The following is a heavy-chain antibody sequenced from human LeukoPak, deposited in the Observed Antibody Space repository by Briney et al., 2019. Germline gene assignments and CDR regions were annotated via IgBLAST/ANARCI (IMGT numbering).Heavy chain of an antibody. CDR3: ARTTEGGYTYDYFYYYYMDV. J-gene: IGHJ6*03. Sequence: SSETLSLTCAVYGGSFSGYYWSWIRQPPGKGLEWIGEINHSGSTNYNPSLKSRVTISVDTSKNQFSLKLSSVTAADTAVYYCARTTEGGYTYDYFYYYYMDVWGKGTTVTISS. CDR1: GGSFSGYY. V-gene: IGHV4-34*01. CDR2: INHSGST. D-gene: IGHD5-18*01.